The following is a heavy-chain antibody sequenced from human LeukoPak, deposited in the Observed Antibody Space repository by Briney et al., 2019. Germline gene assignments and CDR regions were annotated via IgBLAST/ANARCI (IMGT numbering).Heavy chain of an antibody. CDR1: GFTFSTYA. V-gene: IGHV3-30*04. CDR2: ISYDGSNK. CDR3: AKGRQVQDY. J-gene: IGHJ4*02. Sequence: PGGSLRLSCAASGFTFSTYAMHWVRQAPGKGLEWVALISYDGSNKYYADSVKGRFTISRDNSKNTLYLRMNSLRAEDTAVYYCAKGRQVQDYWGQGTLVTVSS.